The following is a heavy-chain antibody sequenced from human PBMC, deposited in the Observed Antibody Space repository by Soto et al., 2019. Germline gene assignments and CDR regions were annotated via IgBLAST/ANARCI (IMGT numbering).Heavy chain of an antibody. V-gene: IGHV3-7*03. D-gene: IGHD3-3*01. CDR2: IKDDGSER. Sequence: PGGSLRLSCAVSGFSFGSYWMSWVRQAPGKGLEWLASIKDDGSERYYLDSVKGRFTISRDNAKDSLSLQMNSLRGEDTAFYYCARDVGPVTIFGDALSGYFDFWGQGTLVTVSS. J-gene: IGHJ4*02. CDR1: GFSFGSYW. CDR3: ARDVGPVTIFGDALSGYFDF.